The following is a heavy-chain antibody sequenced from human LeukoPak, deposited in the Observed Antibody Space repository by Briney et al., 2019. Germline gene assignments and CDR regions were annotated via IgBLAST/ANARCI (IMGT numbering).Heavy chain of an antibody. J-gene: IGHJ4*02. V-gene: IGHV3-23*01. Sequence: PGGSLRLSCAASGFTFSSYAMNWVRQAPGKGLEWVSISGSGGDTYYADSVKGRFTISRDNSKNTLYLQMNSLRAEDTAVYYCAKARGATYGTYYFDYWGQGTLVIVSS. CDR1: GFTFSSYA. CDR2: ISGSGGDT. CDR3: AKARGATYGTYYFDY. D-gene: IGHD4/OR15-4a*01.